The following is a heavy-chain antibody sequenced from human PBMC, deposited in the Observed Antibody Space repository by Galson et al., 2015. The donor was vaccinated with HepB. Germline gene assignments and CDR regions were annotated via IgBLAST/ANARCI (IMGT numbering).Heavy chain of an antibody. V-gene: IGHV7-4-1*02. CDR2: INTNTGNP. CDR1: GYTFTSSA. Sequence: SVKVSCKASGYTFTSSAMNWVRQAPGHGLEWMGWINTNTGNPTYAQGFTGRFVFSLDTSVSTAYLQISSLKAEDTAVYYCARDWTMVQGAPGAYWGQGTLVTVSS. J-gene: IGHJ4*02. CDR3: ARDWTMVQGAPGAY. D-gene: IGHD3-10*01.